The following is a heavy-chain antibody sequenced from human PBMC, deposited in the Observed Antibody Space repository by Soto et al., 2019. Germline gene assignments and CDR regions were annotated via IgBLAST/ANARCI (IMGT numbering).Heavy chain of an antibody. CDR1: GGSMISDSYF. J-gene: IGHJ4*02. D-gene: IGHD3-22*01. CDR3: ARGMGNSRGTSFDY. CDR2: IYYSGST. Sequence: PWETLSLTCSASGGSMISDSYFWSWIRQPPGKGLEWIAYIYYSGSTTYNPSLKTRLTVSVDTSKKQFSLNMRSATAADTAVYYCARGMGNSRGTSFDYWGQGALVTVSS. V-gene: IGHV4-61*01.